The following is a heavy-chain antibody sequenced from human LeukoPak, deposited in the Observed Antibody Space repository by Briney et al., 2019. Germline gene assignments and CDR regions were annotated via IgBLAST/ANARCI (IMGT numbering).Heavy chain of an antibody. V-gene: IGHV3-30*18. Sequence: GGSLRLSCAASGFTFSSYGMHWVRQAPGKGLEWVAVISYDGSSIYYADSVKGRFTISRDNSKNTLYLQMNSLRAEDTAVYYCAKDTMDYYGSSGYYYPYYFDYWGRGTLVTVSS. CDR1: GFTFSSYG. D-gene: IGHD3-22*01. CDR2: ISYDGSSI. CDR3: AKDTMDYYGSSGYYYPYYFDY. J-gene: IGHJ4*02.